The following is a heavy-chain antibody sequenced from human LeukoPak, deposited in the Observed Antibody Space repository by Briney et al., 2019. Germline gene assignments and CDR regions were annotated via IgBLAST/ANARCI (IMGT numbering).Heavy chain of an antibody. Sequence: PSETLSLTCTVSGGSISSYYWSWIRQPAGKGLEWIGEINHSGSTNYNPSLKSRVTISVDTSKNQFSLKLSSVTAADTAVYYCARAPRALRGYSYGLDYWGQGTLVTVSS. CDR3: ARAPRALRGYSYGLDY. J-gene: IGHJ4*02. CDR2: INHSGST. CDR1: GGSISSYY. V-gene: IGHV4-34*01. D-gene: IGHD5-18*01.